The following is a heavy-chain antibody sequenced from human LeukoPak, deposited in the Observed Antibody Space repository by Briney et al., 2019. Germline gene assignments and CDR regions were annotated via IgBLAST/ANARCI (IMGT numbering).Heavy chain of an antibody. J-gene: IGHJ6*04. CDR3: AGGFPGGV. V-gene: IGHV3-48*01. CDR2: ISSSSSTI. CDR1: GFSFSKYI. Sequence: PGGSLRLSRAASGFSFSKYIMNWVRQAPGKGLEWVSYISSSSSTIFYADSVQGRFTISRDNAKNSLHLQMNSLRAEDTAVYYCAGGFPGGVWGKGTTVTVSS. D-gene: IGHD3-3*01.